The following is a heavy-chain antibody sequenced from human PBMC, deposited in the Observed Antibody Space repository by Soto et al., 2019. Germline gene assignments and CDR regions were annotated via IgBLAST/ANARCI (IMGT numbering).Heavy chain of an antibody. Sequence: PSETLSLTCTVSGASIGSGDYYWSWIRQHPGRGLEWIGYIFYTGGTFYTPSLKSRVTMSVDTSKNQFSLKLTSVTAADTAVYFCARDRGATIFDFWGRGTLVTVSS. CDR2: IFYTGGT. V-gene: IGHV4-31*03. CDR3: ARDRGATIFDF. CDR1: GASIGSGDYY. J-gene: IGHJ4*02. D-gene: IGHD5-12*01.